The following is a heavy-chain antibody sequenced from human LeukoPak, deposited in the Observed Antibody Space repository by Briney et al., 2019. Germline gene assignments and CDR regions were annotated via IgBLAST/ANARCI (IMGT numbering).Heavy chain of an antibody. CDR3: ARGAGAYVDTAMVTTPYFDY. D-gene: IGHD5-18*01. V-gene: IGHV1-2*02. J-gene: IGHJ4*02. CDR2: INPNSGGT. CDR1: GYTFTGYY. Sequence: ASVKVSCKASGYTFTGYYIHWVRQAPGQGLEWMGWINPNSGGTNYAQKFQGRVTMTRDTSISTAYMELSRLRSDDTAVYYCARGAGAYVDTAMVTTPYFDYWGQGTLVTVSS.